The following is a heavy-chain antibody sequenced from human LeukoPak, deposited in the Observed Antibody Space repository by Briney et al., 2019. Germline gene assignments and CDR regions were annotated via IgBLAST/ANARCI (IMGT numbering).Heavy chain of an antibody. CDR1: GFSFNDYG. D-gene: IGHD4-17*01. V-gene: IGHV3-48*01. J-gene: IGHJ4*02. Sequence: QPGGSLTLSCAASGFSFNDYGINWVRRAPGKGLEWLSHTNSNGAVISYADSVKGRFTVSRDTAKSSLYLQMNGLGVEDTAIYFCARDPDGDYDFDYWGQGTLVTVSS. CDR2: TNSNGAVI. CDR3: ARDPDGDYDFDY.